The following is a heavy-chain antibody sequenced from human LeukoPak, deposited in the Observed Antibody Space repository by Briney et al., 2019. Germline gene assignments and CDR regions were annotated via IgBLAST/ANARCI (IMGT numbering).Heavy chain of an antibody. Sequence: SETLSLTCTVSGGSISSGSYYWSWIRQPAGKGLEWIGRIYTSGSTNYNPSLKSRVTISVDTSKNQFSLKLSSVTAADTAVYYCAREGYCSGGSCYNYYDSSGYYYRGAFDIWGQGTMVTVSS. J-gene: IGHJ3*02. CDR1: GGSISSGSYY. V-gene: IGHV4-61*02. CDR2: IYTSGST. CDR3: AREGYCSGGSCYNYYDSSGYYYRGAFDI. D-gene: IGHD3-22*01.